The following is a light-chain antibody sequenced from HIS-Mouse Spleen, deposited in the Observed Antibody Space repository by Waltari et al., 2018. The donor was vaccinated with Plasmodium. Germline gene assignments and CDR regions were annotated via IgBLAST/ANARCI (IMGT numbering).Light chain of an antibody. CDR1: SSNIGAGYD. V-gene: IGLV1-40*01. J-gene: IGLJ3*02. CDR3: QSYDSSLSGWV. CDR2: GNS. Sequence: QSVLTQPPSVSGAPGQRVTIPCTGTSSNIGAGYDLHWYQQLPVTAPKLLIYGNSNRPSGVPDRFSGSKSGTSASLAITGLQAEDEADYYCQSYDSSLSGWVFGGGTKLTVL.